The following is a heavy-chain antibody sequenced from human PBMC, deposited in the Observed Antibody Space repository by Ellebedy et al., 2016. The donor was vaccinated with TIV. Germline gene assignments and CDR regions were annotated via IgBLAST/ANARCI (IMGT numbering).Heavy chain of an antibody. CDR2: ISAYNGNT. CDR3: ARDGGRYCSGGSCYSAY. J-gene: IGHJ4*02. Sequence: AASVKVSCKASGYTFTNYGITWVRQAPGQGLEWMGWISAYNGNTNYAQKLQGRVTMTTDTSTSIVYMELRSLRSDDTAVYYCARDGGRYCSGGSCYSAYWGQGTLVTVSS. V-gene: IGHV1-18*04. CDR1: GYTFTNYG. D-gene: IGHD2-15*01.